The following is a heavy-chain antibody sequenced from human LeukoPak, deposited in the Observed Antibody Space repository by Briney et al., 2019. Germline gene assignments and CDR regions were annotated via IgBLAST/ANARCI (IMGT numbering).Heavy chain of an antibody. CDR1: GFTFSSYG. D-gene: IGHD6-13*01. Sequence: PGGSLRLSCAASGFTFSSYGMHWVRQAPGKGLEWVAVISYDGSNKYYADSVKGRFTISRDNSKNTLYLQMNSLRAEDTAVYYCAKEGGYSSSWYGSYFDYWGQGTLVTVSS. J-gene: IGHJ4*02. CDR3: AKEGGYSSSWYGSYFDY. CDR2: ISYDGSNK. V-gene: IGHV3-30*18.